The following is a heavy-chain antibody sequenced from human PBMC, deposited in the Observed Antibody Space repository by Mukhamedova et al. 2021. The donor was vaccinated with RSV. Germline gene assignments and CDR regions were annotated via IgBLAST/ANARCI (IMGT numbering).Heavy chain of an antibody. J-gene: IGHJ4*02. CDR3: TRVLVRGKFIGY. D-gene: IGHD3-10*01. CDR2: IRSKAYGGTT. Sequence: SWVRQAPGKGLEWVGFIRSKAYGGTTEYAASVKGRFTISRDDSKSIAYLQMNSLKTEDTAVYYCTRVLVRGKFIGYWGQGTLVT. V-gene: IGHV3-49*02.